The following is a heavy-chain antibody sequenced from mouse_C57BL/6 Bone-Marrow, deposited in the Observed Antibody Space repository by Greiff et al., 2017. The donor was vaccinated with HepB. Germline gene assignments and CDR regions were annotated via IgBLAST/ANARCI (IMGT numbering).Heavy chain of an antibody. CDR3: ARPGFAY. Sequence: DVKLQESGGGLVKPGGSLKLSCAASGFTFSDYGMHWVRQAPEKGLEWVAYISSGSSTIYYADTVKGRFTISRDNAKNTLFLQRTSLRSEDTAMYYCARPGFAYWGQGTLVTVSA. J-gene: IGHJ3*01. CDR2: ISSGSSTI. V-gene: IGHV5-17*01. CDR1: GFTFSDYG.